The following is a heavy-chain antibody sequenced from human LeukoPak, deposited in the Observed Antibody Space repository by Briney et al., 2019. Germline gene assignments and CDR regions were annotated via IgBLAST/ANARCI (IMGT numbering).Heavy chain of an antibody. CDR1: GFSVRTTY. J-gene: IGHJ4*02. D-gene: IGHD5-18*01. CDR3: AKRTGRDTREY. Sequence: GGSLRLSCAVSGFSVRTTYMSWVRQAPGKGLEWVSAISGSGGSTYYADSVKGRFSISRDNSNNTLYLQMNSLRAEDTAVYYCAKRTGRDTREYWGQGTLVTVSS. CDR2: ISGSGGST. V-gene: IGHV3-23*01.